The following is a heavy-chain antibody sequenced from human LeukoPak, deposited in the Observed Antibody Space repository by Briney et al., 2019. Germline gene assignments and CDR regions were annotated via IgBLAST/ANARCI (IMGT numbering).Heavy chain of an antibody. D-gene: IGHD4-17*01. Sequence: GGSLRLSCAASGFTVSSNYMSWVRQAPGKGLEWVSVIYSGGSTYYADSVKGRFTISRDNSKNTLYLQMNSLRAEDTAVYYCAKPLHYGDLYYFDYWGQGTLVTVSS. CDR3: AKPLHYGDLYYFDY. V-gene: IGHV3-53*05. CDR1: GFTVSSNY. J-gene: IGHJ4*02. CDR2: IYSGGST.